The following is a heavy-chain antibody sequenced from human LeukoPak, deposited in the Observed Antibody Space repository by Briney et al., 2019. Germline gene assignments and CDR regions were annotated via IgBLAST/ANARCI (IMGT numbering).Heavy chain of an antibody. J-gene: IGHJ4*02. D-gene: IGHD1-26*01. CDR1: GFTFTNYW. CDR2: INTDGSST. V-gene: IGHV3-74*01. CDR3: ASSGSYRDFDY. Sequence: GGSLRLSCAASGFTFTNYWMHWVRQAPGKGLVWVSHINTDGSSTNYADSVKGRFTISRDNAKNTLYLQVNSLRAEDTAVYYCASSGSYRDFDYWGQGTLVTVSS.